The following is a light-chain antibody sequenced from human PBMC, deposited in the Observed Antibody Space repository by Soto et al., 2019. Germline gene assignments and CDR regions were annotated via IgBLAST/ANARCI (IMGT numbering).Light chain of an antibody. CDR3: QQYNNWPWT. CDR2: GAS. Sequence: EIVLTQSPGTLSLSPGERATLSCRASQSVSSSALAWYQQKPGQAPRLLMYGASSRATGIPDRFSGSGSGTEFTLTISSLQSEDFAVYYCQQYNNWPWTFGQGTKVDIK. CDR1: QSVSSS. V-gene: IGKV3D-15*01. J-gene: IGKJ1*01.